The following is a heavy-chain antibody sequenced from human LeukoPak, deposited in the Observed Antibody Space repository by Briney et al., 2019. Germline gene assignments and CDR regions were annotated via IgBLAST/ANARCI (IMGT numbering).Heavy chain of an antibody. D-gene: IGHD1-26*01. Sequence: RSETLSLTCTVSGGSISSGDYYWSWIRQSPGKGLEWIGYISHSGSIYYNPSLKSRVTISADRSKSQFSLKLSSVTAADTAVYYCARERIGELRGFIDYWGQGTLVTVSS. CDR1: GGSISSGDYY. J-gene: IGHJ4*02. V-gene: IGHV4-30-2*06. CDR2: ISHSGSI. CDR3: ARERIGELRGFIDY.